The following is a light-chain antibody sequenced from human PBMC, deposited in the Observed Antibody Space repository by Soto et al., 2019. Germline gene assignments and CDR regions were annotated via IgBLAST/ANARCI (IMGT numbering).Light chain of an antibody. J-gene: IGKJ4*01. Sequence: EIVLTQSPGTLSLSPGERATLSCRASQSVYTNFSAWYQQKPGQPPRLLLNGASNRTTGIPDRFSGSRSGTESSLTIDRLEPEDFAVYFCQQYGSSPPTVGGGTKVAIK. CDR1: QSVYTNF. CDR2: GAS. CDR3: QQYGSSPPT. V-gene: IGKV3-20*01.